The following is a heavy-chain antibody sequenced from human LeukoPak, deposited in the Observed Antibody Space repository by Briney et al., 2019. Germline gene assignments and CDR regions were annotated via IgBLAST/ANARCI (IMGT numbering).Heavy chain of an antibody. D-gene: IGHD3-10*01. V-gene: IGHV4-30-4*08. CDR1: GGSISSYY. CDR3: AREHYYYGSGSPMWFDP. Sequence: SETLSLTCTVSGGSISSYYWSWIRQPPGKGLEWIGYIYYSGSTYYNPSLKSRVTISVDTSKNQFSLKLSSVTAADTAVYYCAREHYYYGSGSPMWFDPWGQGTLVTVSS. CDR2: IYYSGST. J-gene: IGHJ5*02.